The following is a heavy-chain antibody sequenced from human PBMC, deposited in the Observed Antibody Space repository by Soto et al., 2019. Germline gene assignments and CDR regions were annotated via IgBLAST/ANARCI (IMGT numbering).Heavy chain of an antibody. CDR2: ISASTRNT. Sequence: QVQLVQSGAEVKKPGASVKVSCQDSGYTFTNYAISWVRQAPGQGLEWMGWISASTRNTDQAQNFQGRVTMTKDTSTNSANMELRSLRSADTGVSYCARCYCSVGSCYACWHFDLWGRGTLVTVSS. V-gene: IGHV1-18*01. CDR1: GYTFTNYA. CDR3: ARCYCSVGSCYACWHFDL. D-gene: IGHD2-15*01. J-gene: IGHJ2*01.